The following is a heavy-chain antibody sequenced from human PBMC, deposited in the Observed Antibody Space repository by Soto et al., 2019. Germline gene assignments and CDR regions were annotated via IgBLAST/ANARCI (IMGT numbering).Heavy chain of an antibody. Sequence: GGSLRLSCAAFGLTVSGKKYVAWVRQAPGKGLEWVSALYDVDGSFYADSVEGRFTTSSDSSKTTVYLQMNGLRPDDTAVYYCASWHEREHAYDVWGQGTTVTVSS. J-gene: IGHJ3*01. D-gene: IGHD1-1*01. V-gene: IGHV3-53*01. CDR3: ASWHEREHAYDV. CDR1: GLTVSGKKY. CDR2: LYDVDGS.